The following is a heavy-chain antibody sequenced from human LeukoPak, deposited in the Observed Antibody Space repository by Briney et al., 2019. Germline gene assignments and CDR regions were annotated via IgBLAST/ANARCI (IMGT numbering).Heavy chain of an antibody. CDR1: GGTFSSYA. Sequence: GASVKVSCKASGGTFSSYAISWVRQAPGQGLEWMGWISAYNGNTNYAQKLQGRVTMTTDTSTSTAYMELRSLRSDDTAVYYCATAQQYPHFDYYGMDVWGQGTTVTVSS. CDR3: ATAQQYPHFDYYGMDV. CDR2: ISAYNGNT. J-gene: IGHJ6*02. V-gene: IGHV1-18*01. D-gene: IGHD4-11*01.